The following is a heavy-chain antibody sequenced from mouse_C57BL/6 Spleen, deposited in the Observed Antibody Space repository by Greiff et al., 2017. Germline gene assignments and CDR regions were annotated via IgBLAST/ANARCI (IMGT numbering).Heavy chain of an antibody. D-gene: IGHD3-2*02. CDR3: ARSGGYFDY. V-gene: IGHV1-50*01. Sequence: QVQLQQPGAELVKPGASVKLSCKASGYTFTSYWMQWVKQRPGQGLEWIGEIDPSDSYTNYNQKFKGKATLTVDTSSSTAYMQRSSLTSEDSAVYYCARSGGYFDYWGQGTTLTVSS. CDR1: GYTFTSYW. CDR2: IDPSDSYT. J-gene: IGHJ2*01.